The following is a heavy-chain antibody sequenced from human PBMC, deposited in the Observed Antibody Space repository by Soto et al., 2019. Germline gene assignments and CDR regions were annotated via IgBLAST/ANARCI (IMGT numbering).Heavy chain of an antibody. Sequence: ASVKVSCKASGYTFTSYGISWVRQAPGQGLEWMGWISAYNGNTNYAQKLQGRVTMTTDTSTSTAYMELRSLRSDDTAMYYCARDTPAAHLNDFWSGYSPYYYYYGMDVWGQGTTVTVSS. CDR2: ISAYNGNT. D-gene: IGHD3-3*01. CDR3: ARDTPAAHLNDFWSGYSPYYYYYGMDV. CDR1: GYTFTSYG. V-gene: IGHV1-18*01. J-gene: IGHJ6*02.